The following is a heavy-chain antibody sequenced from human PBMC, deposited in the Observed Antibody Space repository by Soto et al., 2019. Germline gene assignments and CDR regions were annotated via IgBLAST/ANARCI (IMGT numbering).Heavy chain of an antibody. V-gene: IGHV4-59*01. Sequence: SETLSLTCTVSGGSISLYYWSWIRQSPGKGLEWIGCISYRGSTNYNPSIKSRVTMSVDTSKNQFSLRMTSVTAADTAVYYCARDLLRSSWYCFDYWGQGALVTVSS. J-gene: IGHJ4*02. D-gene: IGHD6-13*01. CDR3: ARDLLRSSWYCFDY. CDR2: ISYRGST. CDR1: GGSISLYY.